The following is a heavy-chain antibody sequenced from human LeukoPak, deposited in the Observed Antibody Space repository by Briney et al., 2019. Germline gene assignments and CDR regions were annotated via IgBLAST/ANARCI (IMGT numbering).Heavy chain of an antibody. J-gene: IGHJ4*02. CDR2: PENKAQRFTT. D-gene: IGHD5-12*01. CDR3: RVATTNPDY. Sequence: GGSLRLSCAASGFTFSDHHMDWVRQAPGKGLEWVGRPENKAQRFTTQYAASVQGRFTISRDGSKNSMSLQMSSLKSEDTAVYYCRVATTNPDYWGQGTLVTVSS. CDR1: GFTFSDHH. V-gene: IGHV3-72*01.